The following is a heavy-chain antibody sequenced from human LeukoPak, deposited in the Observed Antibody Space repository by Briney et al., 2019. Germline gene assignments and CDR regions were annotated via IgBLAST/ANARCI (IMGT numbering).Heavy chain of an antibody. V-gene: IGHV3-30*02. CDR3: ASRGDSSSWYDDYYYYMDV. J-gene: IGHJ6*03. Sequence: GGSLRLSCAASGFTFTYFGMHWVRQAPGKGLEWVAFIRFDGSDKYYADSVKGRFTISRDNSNNILYLQMNNLRSEDTAVYYCASRGDSSSWYDDYYYYMDVWGKGTTVTVSS. D-gene: IGHD6-13*01. CDR2: IRFDGSDK. CDR1: GFTFTYFG.